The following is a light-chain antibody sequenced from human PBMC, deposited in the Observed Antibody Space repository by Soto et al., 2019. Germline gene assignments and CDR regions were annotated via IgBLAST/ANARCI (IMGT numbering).Light chain of an antibody. Sequence: QSALTQPASVSGSPGQSITISCTGTSSDVGGYNYVSWYQQHPGKAPKLMIYDVSNRPSGVSARFSGSKSDNTASLTISGLQVEDEADYYCSSYARTSTHVVFGGGTKLTLL. CDR2: DVS. CDR3: SSYARTSTHVV. CDR1: SSDVGGYNY. J-gene: IGLJ2*01. V-gene: IGLV2-14*01.